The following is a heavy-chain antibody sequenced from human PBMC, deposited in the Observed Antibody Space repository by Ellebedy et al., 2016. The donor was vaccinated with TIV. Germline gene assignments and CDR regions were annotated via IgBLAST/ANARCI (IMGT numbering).Heavy chain of an antibody. V-gene: IGHV1-18*04. D-gene: IGHD4-17*01. CDR1: GYTFTNYG. J-gene: IGHJ4*02. CDR2: ISGYNGNT. CDR3: ARFVDGDYEDY. Sequence: AASVKVYCKASGYTFTNYGISWVRQAPGQGLEWMGWISGYNGNTYSAQKLQGRVTMTTDTSKSTAYMELRSLRSDDTAVYYCARFVDGDYEDYWGQGALVTVSS.